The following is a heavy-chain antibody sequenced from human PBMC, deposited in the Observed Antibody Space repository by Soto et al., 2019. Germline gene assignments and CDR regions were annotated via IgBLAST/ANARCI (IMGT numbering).Heavy chain of an antibody. V-gene: IGHV1-69*01. CDR2: IIHIFGTA. Sequence: QVQLVQSGAEVKKPGSSVKVSCKASGGTFSSYAISWVRQAPGQGREWMGGIIHIFGTANYAQKLQGRVTIIADESTSTAYMELSSLRSEDTAVYYWARWLGYDRSGDYFDYWGQGTLVTVSS. D-gene: IGHD3-22*01. CDR3: ARWLGYDRSGDYFDY. J-gene: IGHJ4*02. CDR1: GGTFSSYA.